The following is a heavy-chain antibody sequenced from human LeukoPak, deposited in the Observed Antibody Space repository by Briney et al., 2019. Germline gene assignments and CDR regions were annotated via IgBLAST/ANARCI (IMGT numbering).Heavy chain of an antibody. D-gene: IGHD1-14*01. CDR1: GGSISGSDYN. CDR3: ATPSIREHAFDV. V-gene: IGHV4-39*07. CDR2: AYYSKGT. J-gene: IGHJ3*01. Sequence: PSEALSLTCTVSGGSISGSDYNWGWFRQAPGKGLEWVGNAYYSKGTYYNPSLKSRLTITLDTSKNQFSLWLTSVTAADTAVYYCATPSIREHAFDVWGQGTTVTVSA.